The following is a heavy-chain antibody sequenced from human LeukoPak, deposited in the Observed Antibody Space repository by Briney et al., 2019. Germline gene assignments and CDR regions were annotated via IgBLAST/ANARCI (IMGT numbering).Heavy chain of an antibody. CDR2: INPSGGST. Sequence: ASVKVSCKASGYTFTSDYMHWVRQAPGQGLEWMGIINPSGGSTSYAQKFQGRVTMTRDTSTSTVYMELSRLRSDDTAVYYCASGGFGELSLINWFDPWGQGTLVTVSS. J-gene: IGHJ5*02. CDR1: GYTFTSDY. V-gene: IGHV1-46*01. CDR3: ASGGFGELSLINWFDP. D-gene: IGHD3-10*01.